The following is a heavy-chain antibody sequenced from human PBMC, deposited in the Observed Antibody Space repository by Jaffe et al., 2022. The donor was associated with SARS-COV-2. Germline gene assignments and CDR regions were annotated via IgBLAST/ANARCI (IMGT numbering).Heavy chain of an antibody. CDR2: IYSGGST. CDR3: ARLRYFDWENNWFDP. J-gene: IGHJ5*02. D-gene: IGHD3-9*01. CDR1: GFTVSSNY. Sequence: EVQLVESGGGLVQPGGSLRLSCAASGFTVSSNYMSWVRQAPGKGLEWVSVIYSGGSTYYADSVKGRFTISRDNSKNTLYLQMNSLRAEDTAVYYCARLRYFDWENNWFDPWGQGTLVTVSS. V-gene: IGHV3-66*02.